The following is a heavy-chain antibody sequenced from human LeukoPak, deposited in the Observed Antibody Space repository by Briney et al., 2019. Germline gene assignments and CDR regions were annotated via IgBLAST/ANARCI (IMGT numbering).Heavy chain of an antibody. CDR1: GGSISSHY. V-gene: IGHV4-59*11. D-gene: IGHD4-17*01. CDR3: AGGPAVTTNDY. J-gene: IGHJ4*02. CDR2: IHYTGST. Sequence: PSETLSLTCTVSGGSISSHYWTWIRQTPGKGLEWIGYIHYTGSTNYNPSLKSRVTISVDTSKGQFSLDLTSVTAADTAVYYCAGGPAVTTNDYWGQGTLVTVFS.